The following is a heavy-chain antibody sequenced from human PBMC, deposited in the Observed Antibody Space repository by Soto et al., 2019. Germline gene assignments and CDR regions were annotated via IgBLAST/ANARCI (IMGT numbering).Heavy chain of an antibody. Sequence: EVQLLESGGGLVQPGGSLRLSCAASGFTFSSYAMSWVRQAPGKGLEWVSAISGSGGSTYYADSVKGRFTISRDNSKNTLYLQMNSLRAEDSAVYYCAKDPGPGAFWSGYATDLFDYWGQGTLVTVSS. CDR3: AKDPGPGAFWSGYATDLFDY. V-gene: IGHV3-23*01. D-gene: IGHD3-3*01. J-gene: IGHJ4*02. CDR1: GFTFSSYA. CDR2: ISGSGGST.